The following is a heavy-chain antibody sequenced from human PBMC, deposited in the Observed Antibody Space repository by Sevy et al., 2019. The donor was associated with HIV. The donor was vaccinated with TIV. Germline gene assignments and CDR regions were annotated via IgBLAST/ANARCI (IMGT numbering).Heavy chain of an antibody. CDR3: ARGPYYYYGMDV. CDR2: IGTAGDT. Sequence: GGSLRLSCAASGFTFSSYDMHWVRQATGKGLEWVSAIGTAGDTYYPGSVKGRFTISRENAKNSLYLQMNSLRAGDTAVYYCARGPYYYYGMDVWGQRTTVTVSS. V-gene: IGHV3-13*01. J-gene: IGHJ6*02. CDR1: GFTFSSYD.